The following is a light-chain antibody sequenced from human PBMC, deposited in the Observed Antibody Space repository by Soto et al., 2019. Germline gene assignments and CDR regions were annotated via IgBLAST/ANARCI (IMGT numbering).Light chain of an antibody. CDR1: QSLIHSDGNTY. CDR3: MQGTHWPWT. V-gene: IGKV2-30*02. CDR2: EVS. Sequence: DVVMTQSPLSLPVTLGQPASISCRSSQSLIHSDGNTYLSWFQQRPGQSPRRLIYEVSDRDSGVPDRFTGRGSGTDFTLKISRVEAEDVGVYYCMQGTHWPWTFGQGTEVEIK. J-gene: IGKJ1*01.